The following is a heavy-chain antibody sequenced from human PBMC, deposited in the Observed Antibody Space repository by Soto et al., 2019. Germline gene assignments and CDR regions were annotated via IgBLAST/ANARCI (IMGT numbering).Heavy chain of an antibody. CDR3: ARQRTTVVTQAYFDH. D-gene: IGHD2-21*02. J-gene: IGHJ4*02. Sequence: SETLSLTCIVSGESISSSSYYWGWIRQPTGKGLEWIGGIYYSGRTYYNPSFKSRVTISIDTSKNQFSLKLSSVTATDTAVYYCARQRTTVVTQAYFDHWGQGALVTVSS. CDR2: IYYSGRT. CDR1: GESISSSSYY. V-gene: IGHV4-39*01.